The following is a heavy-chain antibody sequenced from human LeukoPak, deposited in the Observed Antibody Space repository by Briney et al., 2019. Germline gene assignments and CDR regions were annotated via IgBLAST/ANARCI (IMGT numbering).Heavy chain of an antibody. CDR3: ARVLRYCSGGSCLSVDYFDY. V-gene: IGHV1-8*01. D-gene: IGHD2-15*01. CDR2: MNPNSGNT. J-gene: IGHJ4*02. CDR1: GYTFTSYD. Sequence: ASVKVSCKASGYTFTSYDINWVRQATGQGLEWMGWMNPNSGNTGYAQKFQGRVTMTRNTSISTAYMELSSLRSKDTAVYYRARVLRYCSGGSCLSVDYFDYWGQGTLVTVSS.